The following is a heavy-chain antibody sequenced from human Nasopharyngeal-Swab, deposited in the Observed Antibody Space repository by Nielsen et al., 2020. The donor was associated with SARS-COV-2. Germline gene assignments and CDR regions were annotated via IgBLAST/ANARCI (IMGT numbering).Heavy chain of an antibody. CDR1: GFTFSNFA. D-gene: IGHD5-12*01. J-gene: IGHJ6*02. Sequence: GGSLRLSCAASGFTFSNFAMSWVRQAPGKGLEWVSVISGDSDSTYYTDSVRGRFTISRDNSKNTLNLQMNNLRAEDTAIYYCAKDRDSGDDSEEYYHYYGVDVWGQGAPVTVSS. V-gene: IGHV3-23*01. CDR2: ISGDSDST. CDR3: AKDRDSGDDSEEYYHYYGVDV.